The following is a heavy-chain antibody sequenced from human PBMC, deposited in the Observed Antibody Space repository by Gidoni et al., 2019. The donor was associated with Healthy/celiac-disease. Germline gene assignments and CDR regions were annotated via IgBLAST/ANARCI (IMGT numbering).Heavy chain of an antibody. CDR2: IRSKAYGGTT. D-gene: IGHD4-17*01. Sequence: EVQLVESGGGLVQPGRSLRLSCTASGFTFGAYAMSWVRQAPGKGLEWVGFIRSKAYGGTTEYAASVKGRFTISRDESKSIAYLQMNSLKTEDTAVYYCTRDRVVDYGDAYDAFDIWGQGTMVTVSS. CDR3: TRDRVVDYGDAYDAFDI. V-gene: IGHV3-49*04. CDR1: GFTFGAYA. J-gene: IGHJ3*02.